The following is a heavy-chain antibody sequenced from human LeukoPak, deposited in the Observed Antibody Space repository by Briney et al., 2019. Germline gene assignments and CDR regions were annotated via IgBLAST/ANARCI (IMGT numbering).Heavy chain of an antibody. D-gene: IGHD3-22*01. CDR2: IYYSGST. Sequence: PSETLSLTCTVSGGSISSYYWSWIRQPPGKGLEWIGYIYYSGSTNYNPSLKSRVTISVDTSKNQFSLKLSSVTAADTAVYYCARDLASSCYYSGPRAFDIWGQGTMVTVSS. J-gene: IGHJ3*02. CDR1: GGSISSYY. V-gene: IGHV4-59*01. CDR3: ARDLASSCYYSGPRAFDI.